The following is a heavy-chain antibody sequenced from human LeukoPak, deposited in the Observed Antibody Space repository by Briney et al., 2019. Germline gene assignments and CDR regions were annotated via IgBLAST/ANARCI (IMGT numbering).Heavy chain of an antibody. D-gene: IGHD1-26*01. CDR2: INPNSGGT. Sequence: ASVKVSCKASGYTFTGYYMHWVRQAPGQGLEWMGWINPNSGGTNYAQKFQGRVTMTRDTSISTAYMELSRLRSDDTAVYYCARSTIEGATTAPYYFDYWGQGTLVTVSS. CDR3: ARSTIEGATTAPYYFDY. CDR1: GYTFTGYY. J-gene: IGHJ4*02. V-gene: IGHV1-2*02.